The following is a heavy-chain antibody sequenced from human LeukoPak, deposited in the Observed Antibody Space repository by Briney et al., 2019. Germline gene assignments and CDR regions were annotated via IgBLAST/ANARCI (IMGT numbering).Heavy chain of an antibody. CDR1: GFTVSSNY. J-gene: IGHJ4*02. V-gene: IGHV3-66*01. CDR3: ARDPPPGYYDSSGYFLDY. D-gene: IGHD3-22*01. Sequence: GGSLRLSCAASGFTVSSNYMSWVRQAPGKGLEWVSVIYSGGSTYYADSVKGRFTISRDNSKNTLYLQMNSLRAEDTAVYYCARDPPPGYYDSSGYFLDYWGQGTLVTVSS. CDR2: IYSGGST.